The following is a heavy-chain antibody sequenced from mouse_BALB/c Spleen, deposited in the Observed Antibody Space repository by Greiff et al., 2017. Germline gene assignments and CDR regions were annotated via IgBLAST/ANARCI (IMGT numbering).Heavy chain of an antibody. D-gene: IGHD1-1*01. CDR1: GFTFSSYT. V-gene: IGHV5-12-2*01. J-gene: IGHJ3*01. CDR3: ARHTAVAGGAWFAY. Sequence: EVKVEESGGGLVQPGGSLKLSCAASGFTFSSYTMSWVRQTPEKRLEWVAYISNGGGSTYYPDTVKGRFTISRDNAKNTLYLQMSSLKSEDTAMYYCARHTAVAGGAWFAYWGQGTLVTVSA. CDR2: ISNGGGST.